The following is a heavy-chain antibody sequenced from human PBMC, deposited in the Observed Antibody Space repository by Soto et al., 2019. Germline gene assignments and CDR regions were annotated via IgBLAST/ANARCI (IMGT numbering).Heavy chain of an antibody. J-gene: IGHJ4*02. CDR2: IWYDGSNK. D-gene: IGHD3-9*01. CDR3: AREILTYDILTGYYLDY. Sequence: GGSLRLSCAASGFTFSSYGMHWVRQAPGKGLEWVAVIWYDGSNKYYADSVKGRFTISRDNSKNTLYLQMNSLRAEDTAVYYCAREILTYDILTGYYLDYWGQGTLVTVSS. V-gene: IGHV3-33*01. CDR1: GFTFSSYG.